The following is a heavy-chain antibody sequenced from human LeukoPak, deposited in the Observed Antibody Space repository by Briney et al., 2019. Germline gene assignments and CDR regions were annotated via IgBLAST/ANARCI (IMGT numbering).Heavy chain of an antibody. J-gene: IGHJ4*02. D-gene: IGHD3-22*01. CDR2: INPNSGDT. CDR3: ARDERYDSSGYPFDY. V-gene: IGHV1-2*02. Sequence: ASVKVSCKASGYTFTDHYMHWVRQAPGQGLEWMGWINPNSGDTNYAQKFQGRVTMTRDTSISTAYMELSRLRSDDTAVYYCARDERYDSSGYPFDYWGQGTLVTVSS. CDR1: GYTFTDHY.